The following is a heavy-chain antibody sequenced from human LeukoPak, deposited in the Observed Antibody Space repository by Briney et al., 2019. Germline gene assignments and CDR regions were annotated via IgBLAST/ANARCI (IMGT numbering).Heavy chain of an antibody. CDR2: INWNGGSS. CDR3: ARDLSGYEKFFDY. CDR1: GFTFDDYG. V-gene: IGHV3-20*04. D-gene: IGHD5-12*01. J-gene: IGHJ4*02. Sequence: GGSLRLSXAASGFTFDDYGMSWVRQAPGKGLEWVSGINWNGGSSGYADSVKGRFTISRDNAKNSLYLQMNSLRAEDTALYYCARDLSGYEKFFDYWGQGTLVTVSS.